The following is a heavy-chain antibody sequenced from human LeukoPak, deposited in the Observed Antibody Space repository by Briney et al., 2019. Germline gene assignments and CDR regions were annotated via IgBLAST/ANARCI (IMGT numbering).Heavy chain of an antibody. CDR3: ARDSGYDRYNWFDP. D-gene: IGHD5-12*01. J-gene: IGHJ5*02. Sequence: NSSETLSLTCTVSGGSISSYYWSWIRQPPGKGLEWIGYISYTGSTKYNPSLKSRVTIFLDTSKNQFSLRLSSVTAADTALYYCARDSGYDRYNWFDPWGQGTLVTVSS. V-gene: IGHV4-59*01. CDR2: ISYTGST. CDR1: GGSISSYY.